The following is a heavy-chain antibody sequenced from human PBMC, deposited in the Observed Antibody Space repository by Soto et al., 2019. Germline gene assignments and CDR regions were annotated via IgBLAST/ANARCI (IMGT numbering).Heavy chain of an antibody. D-gene: IGHD1-20*01. Sequence: PSETLSLTCTVSGGSIRSGGYNWSWIRQHPGKGLEWIGYIYYSGSTYYNPSLKSRVTISVDTSKNQFSLNLSSVTAADTAVYFCAREGRDNWNDPTYYDYWGQGTLVTVSS. V-gene: IGHV4-31*03. CDR2: IYYSGST. CDR1: GGSIRSGGYN. CDR3: AREGRDNWNDPTYYDY. J-gene: IGHJ4*02.